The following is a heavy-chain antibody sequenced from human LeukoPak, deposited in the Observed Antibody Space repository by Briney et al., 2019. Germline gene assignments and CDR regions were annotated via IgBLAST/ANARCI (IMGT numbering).Heavy chain of an antibody. V-gene: IGHV1-8*01. CDR2: MNPNSGNT. J-gene: IGHJ4*02. CDR3: ARGYLGPYYDILTGYYGPFDY. D-gene: IGHD3-9*01. Sequence: GASVKVSCKAPGYTFTSYDINWVRQATGQGLEWMGWMNPNSGNTGYAQKFQGRVTMTRNTSISTAYMELSSLRSEDTAVYYCARGYLGPYYDILTGYYGPFDYWGQGTLVTVSS. CDR1: GYTFTSYD.